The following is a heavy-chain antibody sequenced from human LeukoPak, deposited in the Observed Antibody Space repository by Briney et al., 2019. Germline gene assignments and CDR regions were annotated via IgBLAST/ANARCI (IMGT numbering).Heavy chain of an antibody. CDR3: GGGFGGF. CDR2: INNDGDYT. D-gene: IGHD4-23*01. Sequence: GGSLRLSCAASGFTFSTYWMHWVRQAPGKGLVWVSRINNDGDYTTYAGSVKGRFIISRDNAKNTLYLQMSSLRADDTAVYYCGGGFGGFWGQGTRVTVSA. CDR1: GFTFSTYW. V-gene: IGHV3-74*01. J-gene: IGHJ4*02.